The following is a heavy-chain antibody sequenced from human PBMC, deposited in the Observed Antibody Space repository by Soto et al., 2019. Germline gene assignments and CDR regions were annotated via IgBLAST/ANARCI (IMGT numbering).Heavy chain of an antibody. CDR1: GFTFSDYC. CDR3: ARDPREYYFDY. V-gene: IGHV3-11*01. CDR2: ISSSGSTI. Sequence: QVQLVESGGGLVKPGGSLRLSCAASGFTFSDYCMAWIRQAPGKGLEWVSYISSSGSTIYSADSVKGRFTISRDNAKNSLDLQMNSLRAEDTAVYYCARDPREYYFDYWGQGTLVTVSS. J-gene: IGHJ4*02.